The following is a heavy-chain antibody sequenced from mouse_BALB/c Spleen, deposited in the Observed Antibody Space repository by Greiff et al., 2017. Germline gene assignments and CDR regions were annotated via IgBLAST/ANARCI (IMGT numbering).Heavy chain of an antibody. V-gene: IGHV5-15*02. D-gene: IGHD2-4*01. Sequence: EVKVVESGGGLVQPGGSRKLSCAASGFTFSDYGMAWVRQAPGKGPEWVAFISNLAYSIYYADTVTGRFTISRENAKNTLYLEMSSLRSEDTAMYYCARVIMIKWYIDYWGQGTTLTVSS. CDR1: GFTFSDYG. J-gene: IGHJ2*01. CDR2: ISNLAYSI. CDR3: ARVIMIKWYIDY.